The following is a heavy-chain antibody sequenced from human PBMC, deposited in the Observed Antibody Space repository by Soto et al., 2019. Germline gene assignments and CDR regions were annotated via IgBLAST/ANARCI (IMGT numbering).Heavy chain of an antibody. D-gene: IGHD3-10*01. J-gene: IGHJ6*02. CDR3: AKDLRPLWFGELLSYYYYGMDV. V-gene: IGHV3-30*18. CDR1: GFTFSTYD. CDR2: ISYDGSNK. Sequence: GGSLRLSCAASGFTFSTYDMSWVRQAPGKGLEWVAVISYDGSNKYYADSVKGRFTISRDNSKNTLYLQMNSLRAEDTAVYYCAKDLRPLWFGELLSYYYYGMDVWGQGTTVTVSS.